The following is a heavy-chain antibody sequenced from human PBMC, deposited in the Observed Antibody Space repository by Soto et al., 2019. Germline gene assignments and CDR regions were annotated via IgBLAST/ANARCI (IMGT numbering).Heavy chain of an antibody. CDR1: GFTFRNYG. V-gene: IGHV3-13*05. CDR3: ARTDRDFYGLDC. CDR2: ISAAGDP. J-gene: IGHJ6*02. Sequence: EVQLVESGGGLVQPGGSLRLSCEASGFTFRNYGMHWVRQGTGKGLEWVSGISAAGDPDYADAVEGRFTISRENAQNSFFLQMNSLRVGDTAVYCCARTDRDFYGLDCWGQGTTVIVSS.